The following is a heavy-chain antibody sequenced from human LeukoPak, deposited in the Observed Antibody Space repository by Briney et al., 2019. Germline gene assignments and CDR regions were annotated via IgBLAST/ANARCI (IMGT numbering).Heavy chain of an antibody. V-gene: IGHV3-33*01. Sequence: PGGSLRLSCAASGFTFSSYGMHWVRQAPGKGLEWVAVIWYDGSNKYYADSVKGRFTISRDNSKNTLSLQMNSLRAEDTSVYYCARGRVYFSCCSCYDCFGYWGQGTLGTGSS. J-gene: IGHJ4*02. CDR2: IWYDGSNK. CDR1: GFTFSSYG. CDR3: ARGRVYFSCCSCYDCFGY. D-gene: IGHD2-15*01.